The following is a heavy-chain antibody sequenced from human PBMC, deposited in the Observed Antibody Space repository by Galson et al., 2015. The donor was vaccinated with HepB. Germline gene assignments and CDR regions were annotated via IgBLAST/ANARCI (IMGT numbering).Heavy chain of an antibody. CDR2: IYWDDDK. J-gene: IGHJ4*02. D-gene: IGHD2-2*01. V-gene: IGHV2-5*02. Sequence: PALVKPTQTLTLTCTFSGFSLSTSGVGVGWIRQPPGKALEWLALIYWDDDKRYSPSLKSRLTITKDTSKNQVVLTMTNMDPVDTATYYCAHQIADPIVVVPAAQFDYWGQGTLVTVSS. CDR1: GFSLSTSGVG. CDR3: AHQIADPIVVVPAAQFDY.